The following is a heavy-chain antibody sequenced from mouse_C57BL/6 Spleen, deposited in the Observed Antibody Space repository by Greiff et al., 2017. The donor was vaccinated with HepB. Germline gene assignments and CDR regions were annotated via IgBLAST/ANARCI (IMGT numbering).Heavy chain of an antibody. J-gene: IGHJ1*03. CDR2: IDPENGDT. CDR3: TEGDRYWYFDV. CDR1: GFNIKDDY. D-gene: IGHD3-3*01. V-gene: IGHV14-4*01. Sequence: EVHLVESGAELVRPGASVKLSCTASGFNIKDDYMHWVKQRPEQGLEWIGWIDPENGDTEYASKFQGKATITADTSSNTAYLQLSSLTSEDTAVYYCTEGDRYWYFDVWGTGTTVTVSS.